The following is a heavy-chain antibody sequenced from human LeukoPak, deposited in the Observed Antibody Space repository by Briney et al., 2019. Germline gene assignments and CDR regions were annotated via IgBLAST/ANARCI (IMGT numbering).Heavy chain of an antibody. V-gene: IGHV1-69*05. CDR1: GGTFSSYA. D-gene: IGHD3-22*01. CDR3: AREDYYDSSGSRLYNWFDP. CDR2: IIPISGTA. J-gene: IGHJ5*02. Sequence: SVKVSCKASGGTFSSYAISWVRQAPGQGLEWMGRIIPISGTANYAQKFQGRVTITTDESTSTAYMELSSLRSEDTAVYYCAREDYYDSSGSRLYNWFDPWGQGTLVTVSS.